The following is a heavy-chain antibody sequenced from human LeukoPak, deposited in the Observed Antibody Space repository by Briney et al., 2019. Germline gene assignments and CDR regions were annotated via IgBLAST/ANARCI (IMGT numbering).Heavy chain of an antibody. CDR1: GFTVSSNY. CDR2: IYSGGST. J-gene: IGHJ6*03. CDR3: ARDREGIVVVPAARSDYYYYYYMDV. D-gene: IGHD2-2*01. V-gene: IGHV3-53*01. Sequence: GGSLRLSCAASGFTVSSNYMSWVRQAPGKGLEWVSVIYSGGSTYYADSVKGRFTISRDNSKNTLYLQMNSLRAEDTAVYYCARDREGIVVVPAARSDYYYYYYMDVWGKGTTVTVSS.